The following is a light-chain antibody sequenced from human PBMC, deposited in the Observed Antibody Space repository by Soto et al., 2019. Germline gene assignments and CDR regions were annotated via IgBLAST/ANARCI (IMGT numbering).Light chain of an antibody. J-gene: IGLJ1*01. CDR3: NSYATSKTYV. V-gene: IGLV2-14*01. CDR2: DVS. Sequence: QSALTQPASVSGSPGQSITIFCTGTSSDVGAYNYVSWYQQEPGKAPKLMIYDVSNRPSGISARFSGSKSGNTASLTISGLQAEDEADYYCNSYATSKTYVFGTGTKVTVL. CDR1: SSDVGAYNY.